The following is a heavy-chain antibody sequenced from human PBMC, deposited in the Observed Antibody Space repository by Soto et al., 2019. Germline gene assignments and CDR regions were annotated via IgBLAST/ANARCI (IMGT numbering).Heavy chain of an antibody. D-gene: IGHD1-20*01. Sequence: QITLKESGPTLVKPTQTLTLTCTFSGFSLSTIGVGVAWIRQPPGKALEWLALIYWDDDKRYSPSLKSRLTITMDPSKNQVVLTMTNMDPVDTGTYYCVHKYISGNIYALSYWGQGTLVTVSS. CDR1: GFSLSTIGVG. CDR2: IYWDDDK. V-gene: IGHV2-5*02. J-gene: IGHJ4*02. CDR3: VHKYISGNIYALSY.